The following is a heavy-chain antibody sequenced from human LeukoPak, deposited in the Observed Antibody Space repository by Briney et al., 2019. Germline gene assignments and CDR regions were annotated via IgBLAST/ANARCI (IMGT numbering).Heavy chain of an antibody. V-gene: IGHV4-39*07. J-gene: IGHJ3*02. CDR2: IYYSGST. CDR1: GGSISSSSYY. D-gene: IGHD2/OR15-2a*01. CDR3: ARADNTIWAFDI. Sequence: SETLSLTCTVSGGSISSSSYYWGWIRQPPGKGLEWIGSIYYSGSTYYNPSLKSRVTISVDTSKNQFSLKLSSVTAADTAVYYCARADNTIWAFDIWGQGTMVTVSS.